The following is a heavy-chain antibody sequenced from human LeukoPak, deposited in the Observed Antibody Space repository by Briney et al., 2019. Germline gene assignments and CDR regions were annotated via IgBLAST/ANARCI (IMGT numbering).Heavy chain of an antibody. D-gene: IGHD2-21*01. CDR1: GFTVSSNY. CDR2: IYSGGST. Sequence: GGSLRLSCAASGFTVSSNYMTWVRQAPGKGLEWVSVIYSGGSTYYADSVKGRFTISRDNSKNTLYLQMNSLRAEDTAVYYCARAPSLRKLWWSYWGRGTLVTVSS. CDR3: ARAPSLRKLWWSY. J-gene: IGHJ4*02. V-gene: IGHV3-53*01.